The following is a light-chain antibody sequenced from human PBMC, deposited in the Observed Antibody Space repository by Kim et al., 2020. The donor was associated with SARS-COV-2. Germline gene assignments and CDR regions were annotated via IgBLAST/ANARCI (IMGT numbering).Light chain of an antibody. V-gene: IGLV7-46*01. CDR1: TGPVTSTHY. CDR3: LLSYSSGYAV. Sequence: QAVVTQETSLTVSPGGTVTLTCGSNTGPVTSTHYPYWFQQRPGQAPRTLIYDTTKRQSWTPGRFSGSLVGDKAALTLSGALPEDEADYYCLLSYSSGYAVFGGGTQLTVL. J-gene: IGLJ7*01. CDR2: DTT.